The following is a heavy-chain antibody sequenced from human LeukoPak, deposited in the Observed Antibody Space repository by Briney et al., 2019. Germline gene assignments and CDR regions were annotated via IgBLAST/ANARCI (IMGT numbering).Heavy chain of an antibody. D-gene: IGHD2-8*01. CDR3: SRENGAFSPFGY. J-gene: IGHJ4*02. CDR2: ISLSGLT. CDR1: GGSITSTNW. Sequence: SETLSLTCGVSGGSITSTNWWSWVRQPPGQGLEWIGEISLSGLTNYNPSLKSRVTMALDKSKNHLSLNLTSVTAAVTAVYYCSRENGAFSPFGYWGQGTLVTVPS. V-gene: IGHV4-4*02.